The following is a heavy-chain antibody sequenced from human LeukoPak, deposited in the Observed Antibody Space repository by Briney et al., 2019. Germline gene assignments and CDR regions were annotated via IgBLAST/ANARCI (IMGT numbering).Heavy chain of an antibody. J-gene: IGHJ6*02. D-gene: IGHD3-10*01. V-gene: IGHV5-51*01. CDR1: GYSFPDYW. CDR2: IYPGDSDT. Sequence: ESLKISCKASGYSFPDYWIGWMRQPPGKGLEWMGIIYPGDSDTRYSPSFQGQVTISADKSISTAYLQWSSLKASDIAMYYCARADQLRWFGDPRRPYYYGMDVWGQGTTVTVSS. CDR3: ARADQLRWFGDPRRPYYYGMDV.